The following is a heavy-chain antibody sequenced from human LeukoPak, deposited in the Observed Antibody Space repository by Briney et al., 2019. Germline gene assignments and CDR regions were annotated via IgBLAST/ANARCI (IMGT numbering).Heavy chain of an antibody. CDR1: GGSISSYY. Sequence: SETLSLTCTVSGGSISSYYWSWIRQPPGKGLEWIGYIYYSGSTNYNPSLKSRVTISVDTSKNQFSLKLSSVTAADTAVYCCARHSSSGWFPFDYWGQGTLVTVSS. D-gene: IGHD6-19*01. V-gene: IGHV4-59*08. CDR3: ARHSSSGWFPFDY. CDR2: IYYSGST. J-gene: IGHJ4*02.